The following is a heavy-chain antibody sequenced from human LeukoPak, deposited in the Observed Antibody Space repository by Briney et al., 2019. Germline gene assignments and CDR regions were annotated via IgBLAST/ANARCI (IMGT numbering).Heavy chain of an antibody. Sequence: WGSLRLSCAASGVTFSSYSMNWVRQAPGKGLEWVSYISSSSSYIYYADSVEGRFTISRENTKNSLYLQMNRLRAEDTAVYYCARDGLNTAMVLYWGQGTLVTVSS. V-gene: IGHV3-21*01. CDR1: GVTFSSYS. J-gene: IGHJ4*02. D-gene: IGHD5-18*01. CDR3: ARDGLNTAMVLY. CDR2: ISSSSSYI.